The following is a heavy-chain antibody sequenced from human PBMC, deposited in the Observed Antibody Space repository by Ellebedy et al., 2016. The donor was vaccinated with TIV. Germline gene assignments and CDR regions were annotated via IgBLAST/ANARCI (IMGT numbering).Heavy chain of an antibody. CDR2: INHSGST. CDR1: GRSFSGYY. D-gene: IGHD4-17*01. Sequence: SETLSLTCAVYGRSFSGYYWSWIRQPPGKGLEWIGEINHSGSTNYNQSLKSRVTISVDTSKNQFSLKLSSVTAADTAVYYCARARYGAYRYFDLWGRGTLVTVSS. J-gene: IGHJ2*01. V-gene: IGHV4-34*01. CDR3: ARARYGAYRYFDL.